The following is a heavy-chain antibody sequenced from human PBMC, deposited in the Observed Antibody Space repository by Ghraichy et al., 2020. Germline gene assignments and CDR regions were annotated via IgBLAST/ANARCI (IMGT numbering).Heavy chain of an antibody. CDR3: ARDRGIAALRGRYNWFDP. CDR1: GGSISSSNW. Sequence: ESLNISCAVSGGSISSSNWWSWVRQPPGKGLEWIGEIYHSGSTNYNPSLKSRVTISVDKSKNQFSLKLSSVTAADTAVYYCARDRGIAALRGRYNWFDPWSQGTLVTVSS. V-gene: IGHV4-4*02. CDR2: IYHSGST. J-gene: IGHJ5*02. D-gene: IGHD6-6*01.